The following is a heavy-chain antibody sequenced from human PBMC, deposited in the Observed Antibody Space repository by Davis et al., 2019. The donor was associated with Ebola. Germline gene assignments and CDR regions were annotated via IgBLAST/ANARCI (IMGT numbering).Heavy chain of an antibody. D-gene: IGHD3-3*01. J-gene: IGHJ4*02. Sequence: ASVKVSCKASGYTSTNYIVIWVRQAPGQGLEWMGWITTYNGNTDYAPNLQGRVTLTTDTSTNTAYMELRCLRSDDTAVYYCVSGATFWGGYKNWGQGTLVTVSS. CDR2: ITTYNGNT. V-gene: IGHV1-18*01. CDR1: GYTSTNYI. CDR3: VSGATFWGGYKN.